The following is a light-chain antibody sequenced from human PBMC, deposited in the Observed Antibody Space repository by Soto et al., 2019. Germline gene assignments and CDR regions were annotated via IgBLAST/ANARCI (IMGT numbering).Light chain of an antibody. V-gene: IGLV2-14*01. Sequence: QSALTQPASVSGSPGQSITISCTGTSSDVGSYNYVSWYQQHPGKVPRLMIYEVSNRPSGVASRFSGSKSGNTAFLTISGLQTEDEADYYCCSYTTSSTRVFGGGTKLTVL. CDR3: CSYTTSSTRV. CDR1: SSDVGSYNY. CDR2: EVS. J-gene: IGLJ3*02.